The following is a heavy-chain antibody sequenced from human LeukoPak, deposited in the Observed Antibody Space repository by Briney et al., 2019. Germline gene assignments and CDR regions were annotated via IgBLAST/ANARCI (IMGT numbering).Heavy chain of an antibody. CDR1: GYSFTNYW. V-gene: IGHV5-51*01. CDR2: IYPGDSDA. D-gene: IGHD5-18*01. CDR3: ARLRIQVFCMDV. J-gene: IGHJ6*03. Sequence: GESLKISCKGSGYSFTNYWIVWVRHMPGKGLEWMGIIYPGDSDARYSPSFQGQVTISADKSISTAYLQWSSLKASDTAVYYCARLRIQVFCMDVWGKGTTVTVSS.